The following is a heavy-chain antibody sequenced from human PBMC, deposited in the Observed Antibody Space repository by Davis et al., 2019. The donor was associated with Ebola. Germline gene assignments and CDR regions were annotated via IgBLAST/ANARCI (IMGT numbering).Heavy chain of an antibody. J-gene: IGHJ6*02. Sequence: GGSLRLSCAASGFTFSDHYMSWIRQAPGKGLEHISYISNSAHTIYYADSVKGRFTISRDNAKKSLYLQMSSLRAEDTAVYYCARGLQTRWRVGWGMDVWGQGTTVTVSS. CDR2: ISNSAHTI. V-gene: IGHV3-11*04. CDR1: GFTFSDHY. CDR3: ARGLQTRWRVGWGMDV. D-gene: IGHD3-16*01.